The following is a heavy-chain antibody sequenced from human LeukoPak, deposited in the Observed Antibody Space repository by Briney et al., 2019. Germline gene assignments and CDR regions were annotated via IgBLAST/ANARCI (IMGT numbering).Heavy chain of an antibody. CDR3: ARGAATNSSGYIGY. CDR1: GGSISSSSYY. V-gene: IGHV4-39*01. D-gene: IGHD3-22*01. CDR2: IYYSGST. Sequence: SETLSLTCTVSGGSISSSSYYWGWIRQPPGKGLEWIGSIYYSGSTYYNPSLKSRVTISVDTSKNQFSLKLSSVTAADTAVYYCARGAATNSSGYIGYWGQGTLVTVSS. J-gene: IGHJ4*02.